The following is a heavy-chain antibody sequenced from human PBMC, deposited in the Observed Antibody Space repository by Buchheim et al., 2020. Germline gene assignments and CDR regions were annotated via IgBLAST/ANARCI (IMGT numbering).Heavy chain of an antibody. CDR3: AKDPYRSGYQPMWFDT. CDR1: GFTFSSYA. CDR2: ISGRTIST. V-gene: IGHV3-23*01. D-gene: IGHD3-22*01. J-gene: IGHJ5*02. Sequence: EVQLLESGGGLVHPGGSLRLSCAASGFTFSSYAMTWVRQAPGKALEWVAGISGRTISTYYADSVKGRFTISRDNSKNTLFLELNSLKAEDTAVYYCAKDPYRSGYQPMWFDTWGQGTL.